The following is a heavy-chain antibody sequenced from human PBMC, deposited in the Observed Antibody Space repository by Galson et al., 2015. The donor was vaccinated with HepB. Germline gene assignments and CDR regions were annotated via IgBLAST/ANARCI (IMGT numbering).Heavy chain of an antibody. V-gene: IGHV4-4*02. CDR1: GGSISSSNW. D-gene: IGHD6-6*01. Sequence: SETLSLTCAVSGGSISSSNWWSWVRQPPGKGLEWIGEIFHTGSTNYNPSLKSRVSISVDKSKNQFSLKLNSVTAADTAVYYCARTPAARRPAYNDYWGQGTLVTVSS. J-gene: IGHJ4*02. CDR3: ARTPAARRPAYNDY. CDR2: IFHTGST.